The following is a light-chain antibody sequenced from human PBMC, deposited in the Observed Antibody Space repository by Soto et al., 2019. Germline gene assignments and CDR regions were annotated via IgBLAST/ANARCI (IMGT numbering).Light chain of an antibody. V-gene: IGLV2-14*01. CDR2: EGS. CDR1: SSDVGGYNY. Sequence: QSALTQPASVSGSPGQSITISCTGTSSDVGGYNYVSWYQQQSGKAPKLMIHEGSKRPSGASNRSSGSKSGNTASLTISGLQAEDEADYYCSSYTSSRAYVFGIGTKVTVL. CDR3: SSYTSSRAYV. J-gene: IGLJ1*01.